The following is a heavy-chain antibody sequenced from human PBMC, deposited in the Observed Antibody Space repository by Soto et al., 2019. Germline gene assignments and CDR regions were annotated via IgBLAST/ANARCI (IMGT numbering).Heavy chain of an antibody. CDR1: GFTFSKAW. J-gene: IGHJ4*02. D-gene: IGHD1-7*01. V-gene: IGHV3-15*01. Sequence: AGSLRLSCAASGFTFSKAWMSWVRQAPGKGLEWVGRIKSKTDGGTTDYAAPVKGRFTISRDHSKNTLYLQMNSLKTEDTAVYYCTTGLITGTTFGFDYWGQGTLVTVSS. CDR3: TTGLITGTTFGFDY. CDR2: IKSKTDGGTT.